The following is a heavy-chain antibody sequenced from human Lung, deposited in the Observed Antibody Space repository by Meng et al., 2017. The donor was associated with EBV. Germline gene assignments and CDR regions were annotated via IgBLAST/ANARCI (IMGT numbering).Heavy chain of an antibody. D-gene: IGHD1-7*01. V-gene: IGHV4-4*02. Sequence: QESGPGLVKPSGPLSLTCTFSGDSISSDIWWSWVRQPPGKGLEWIGEVYHRGDTNYNPSLKSRVDISVDKSKNQFYLSLFSVTAADTAVYYCGRDQGRELINHWGQGTLVTVSS. CDR3: GRDQGRELINH. CDR2: VYHRGDT. CDR1: GDSISSDIW. J-gene: IGHJ4*02.